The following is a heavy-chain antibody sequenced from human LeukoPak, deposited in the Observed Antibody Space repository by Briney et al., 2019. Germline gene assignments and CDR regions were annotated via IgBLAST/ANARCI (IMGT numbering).Heavy chain of an antibody. CDR2: ITGGGST. J-gene: IGHJ5*02. D-gene: IGHD6-6*01. CDR3: AKGAALTKFNWFDP. Sequence: GGSLSLSCPASVFSLSSYPRIGVRQAPGKGLEWPSVITGGGSTYEAESVKGRFTIFRDNSKITMYLHINTMRAEDTALCYCAKGAALTKFNWFDPWSQGTLVT. CDR1: VFSLSSYP. V-gene: IGHV3-23*01.